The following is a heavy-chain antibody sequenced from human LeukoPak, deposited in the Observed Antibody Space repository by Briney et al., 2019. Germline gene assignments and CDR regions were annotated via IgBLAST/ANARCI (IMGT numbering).Heavy chain of an antibody. CDR3: AKDKYDSSRRYFQH. V-gene: IGHV3-23*01. CDR1: GFTFSSYA. Sequence: GGSLRLSCAASGFTFSSYAMSWVRQAPGKGLEWVSAISGGGGSTYYADSVKGRFTISRDNSKNMLYLQMNSLRAEDTAVYYCAKDKYDSSRRYFQHWGQGTLVTVSS. J-gene: IGHJ1*01. D-gene: IGHD3-22*01. CDR2: ISGGGGST.